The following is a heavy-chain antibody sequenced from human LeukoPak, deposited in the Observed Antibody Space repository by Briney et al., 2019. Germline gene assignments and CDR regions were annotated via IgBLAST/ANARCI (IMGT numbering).Heavy chain of an antibody. J-gene: IGHJ4*02. CDR3: VSAFYSGYYSY. D-gene: IGHD3-22*01. CDR1: GFTVSSNY. CDR2: IYYSGST. V-gene: IGHV4-59*05. Sequence: GSLRLSCAASGFTVSSNYMSWVRQPPGKGLEWIGSIYYSGSTYYNPSLKSRVTISVDTSKNQFSLKLSSVTAADTAVYYCVSAFYSGYYSYWGQGTLVTVSS.